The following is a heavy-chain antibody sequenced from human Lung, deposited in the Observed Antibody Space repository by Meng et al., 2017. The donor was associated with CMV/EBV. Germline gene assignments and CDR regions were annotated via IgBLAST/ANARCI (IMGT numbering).Heavy chain of an antibody. V-gene: IGHV1-18*01. D-gene: IGHD5-24*01. CDR1: GYTFTSYG. J-gene: IGHJ5*02. Sequence: ASGYTFTSYGLNWVRQAPGQGLEWMGWISPYNGDTHYTQKFQGRVTMTTDTSTNTAYMELGSLRSDDTAMYFCARRKRDGYNYSLDLWGQGTLVTSPQ. CDR3: ARRKRDGYNYSLDL. CDR2: ISPYNGDT.